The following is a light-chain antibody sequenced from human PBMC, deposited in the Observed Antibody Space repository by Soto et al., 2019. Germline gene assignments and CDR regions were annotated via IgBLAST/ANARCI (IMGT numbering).Light chain of an antibody. CDR2: KTS. CDR1: QSISNW. CDR3: QQYQSFSPT. V-gene: IGKV1-5*03. Sequence: DIQMTQSPSTLSASVGDRVTITCRASQSISNWLAWYQQKPGKAPKLLIYKTSNLESGVPSRFSGSGSGTEFSLTISSLQPDDFATYYCQQYQSFSPTFGGGTKV. J-gene: IGKJ4*01.